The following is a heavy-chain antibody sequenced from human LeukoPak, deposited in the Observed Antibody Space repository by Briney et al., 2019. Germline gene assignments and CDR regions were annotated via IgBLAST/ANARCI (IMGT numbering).Heavy chain of an antibody. CDR3: ARGAPYYYDSSGYLHFDY. V-gene: IGHV1-18*01. J-gene: IGHJ4*02. CDR1: GYTFTSYG. D-gene: IGHD3-22*01. CDR2: ISAYNGNT. Sequence: ASVKVSCKASGYTFTSYGISWVRQAPGQGLEWMGWISAYNGNTNYAQKLQGRVTMTTDTSTSTAYMELRSLRSDDTAVYYCARGAPYYYDSSGYLHFDYWGQGTLVTVSS.